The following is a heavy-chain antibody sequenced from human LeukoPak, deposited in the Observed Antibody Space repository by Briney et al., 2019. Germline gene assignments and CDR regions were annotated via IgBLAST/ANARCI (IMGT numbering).Heavy chain of an antibody. CDR3: ARDRPPYVDYDAFDV. J-gene: IGHJ3*01. Sequence: GGSLRLSCVASGFTVSSNSMSWVRQAPGKRLEWVSDIHSGGSTYYADPVKGRFTISRDNSENPLYLQMNNLRAEDTAVYYCARDRPPYVDYDAFDVWGQGTMVTVSS. CDR1: GFTVSSNS. V-gene: IGHV3-66*01. CDR2: IHSGGST. D-gene: IGHD4-17*01.